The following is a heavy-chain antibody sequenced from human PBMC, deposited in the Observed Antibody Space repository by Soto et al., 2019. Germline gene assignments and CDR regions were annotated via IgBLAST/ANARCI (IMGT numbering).Heavy chain of an antibody. Sequence: QVQLVESGGGVVQPGRSLRLSCAASGFTFTNYGMHWVRQAPGRGLEWVAFISDDGNNNYYADSVKGRFTISRDNSKNTLYLQMNSLRAEDTAVYFCAGATTITTFGDYWGQGTLVTVSS. CDR3: AGATTITTFGDY. CDR2: ISDDGNNN. J-gene: IGHJ4*02. CDR1: GFTFTNYG. D-gene: IGHD4-4*01. V-gene: IGHV3-30*03.